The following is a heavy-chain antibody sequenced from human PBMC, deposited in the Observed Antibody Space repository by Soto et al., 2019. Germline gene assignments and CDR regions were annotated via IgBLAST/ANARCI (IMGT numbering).Heavy chain of an antibody. CDR1: GYTFTSYA. Sequence: QVQLVQSGAEVKKPGASVKVSCKASGYTFTSYAMHWVRQAPGQRLEWMGWINAGNGNTKYSQKFQGRVTITRDTSASTAYMELSSLRAEDTAVYYCARDMGFGLSDYWGQGTLVTVSS. CDR2: INAGNGNT. J-gene: IGHJ4*02. D-gene: IGHD3-10*01. CDR3: ARDMGFGLSDY. V-gene: IGHV1-3*01.